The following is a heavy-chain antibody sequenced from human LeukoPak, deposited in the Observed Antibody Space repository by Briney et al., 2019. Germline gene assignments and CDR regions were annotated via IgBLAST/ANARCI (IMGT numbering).Heavy chain of an antibody. V-gene: IGHV3-23*01. D-gene: IGHD3-16*01. J-gene: IGHJ4*02. CDR2: ISGSGGST. CDR3: AKAPGGIVGY. CDR1: GFTFSNSA. Sequence: GGSLRLSCAASGFTFSNSAMSWVRQAPGKGLEWVSAISGSGGSTYYADSVKGRFTISRDNSKNTVYLQMNNLRADDTAVYYCAKAPGGIVGYWGQGTLVTVSS.